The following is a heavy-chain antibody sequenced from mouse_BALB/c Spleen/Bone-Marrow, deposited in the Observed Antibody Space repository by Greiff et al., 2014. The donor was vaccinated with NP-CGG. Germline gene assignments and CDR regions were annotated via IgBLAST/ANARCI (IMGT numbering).Heavy chain of an antibody. CDR3: AAYYYGSSQFAY. V-gene: IGHV14-3*02. CDR2: IDPANGNT. Sequence: VQLQQSGAELVKPGASVKLSCTASGFNIKDTYMHWVKQRPEQGLERIGRIDPANGNTKYDPKFQGKATITADTSSNTVYLQLSSLTSEDTAVYYCAAYYYGSSQFAYWGQGTLVTVSA. J-gene: IGHJ3*01. CDR1: GFNIKDTY. D-gene: IGHD1-1*01.